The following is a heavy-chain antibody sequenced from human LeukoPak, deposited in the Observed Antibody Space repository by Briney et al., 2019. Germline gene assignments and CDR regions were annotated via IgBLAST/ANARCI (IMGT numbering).Heavy chain of an antibody. CDR3: AKALLWFGESSAFDI. J-gene: IGHJ3*02. V-gene: IGHV3-30*18. Sequence: GGSPRLSCAASGFTFSSYGMHWVRRAPGKGLEWVAVISYDGSNKYYADSVKGRFTISRDNSKNTLYLQMNSLRAEDTAVYYCAKALLWFGESSAFDIWGQGTMVTVSS. CDR1: GFTFSSYG. D-gene: IGHD3-10*01. CDR2: ISYDGSNK.